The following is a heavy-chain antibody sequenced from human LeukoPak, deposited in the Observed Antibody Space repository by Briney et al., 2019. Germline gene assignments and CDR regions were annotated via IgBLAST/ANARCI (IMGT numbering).Heavy chain of an antibody. V-gene: IGHV4-59*08. Sequence: SETLSLTCTVSGGSISTYYWSWIRQPPGEGLEWIGSIYHSGTTHSNPSLKSRATISVDTSKNHLSLKLSSVTAADTAVYYCAGSYSSSSSDYWGQGTLVTVSS. CDR2: IYHSGTT. J-gene: IGHJ4*02. CDR3: AGSYSSSSSDY. D-gene: IGHD6-6*01. CDR1: GGSISTYY.